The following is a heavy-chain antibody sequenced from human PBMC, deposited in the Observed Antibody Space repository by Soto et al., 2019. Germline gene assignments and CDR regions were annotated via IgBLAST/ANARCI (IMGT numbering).Heavy chain of an antibody. D-gene: IGHD2-15*01. J-gene: IGHJ5*02. Sequence: SETLSLTCTVSGGSISSYYWSWIRQPPGKGLEWIGYIYYSGSTNYNPSLKSRVTISVDTSKNQFSLKLSSVTAADTAVYYCAREESYCSGGSCYPTDWFDPWGQGTLVTVS. CDR3: AREESYCSGGSCYPTDWFDP. CDR2: IYYSGST. CDR1: GGSISSYY. V-gene: IGHV4-59*01.